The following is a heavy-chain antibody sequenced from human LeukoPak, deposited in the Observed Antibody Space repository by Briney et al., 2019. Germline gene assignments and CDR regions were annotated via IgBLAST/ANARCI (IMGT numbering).Heavy chain of an antibody. Sequence: GGSLRLSCAASGFTFSSYGMHWVRQAPGKGLEWVAFIRYDGSNKYYADSVKGRFTISRDNSKNTLYLQMNSLRAEDTAVYYCARLSYDFWEENFDYWGQGTLVTVSS. D-gene: IGHD3-3*01. CDR1: GFTFSSYG. CDR3: ARLSYDFWEENFDY. J-gene: IGHJ4*02. V-gene: IGHV3-30*02. CDR2: IRYDGSNK.